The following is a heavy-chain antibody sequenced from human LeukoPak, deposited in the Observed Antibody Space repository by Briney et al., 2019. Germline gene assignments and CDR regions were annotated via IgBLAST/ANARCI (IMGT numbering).Heavy chain of an antibody. CDR1: GYTLTEFS. J-gene: IGHJ4*02. Sequence: ASVKVSCEVSGYTLTEFSIHWVRRVPGKGLEWMGGFDPEDGETIYAQKFQGRVTMTEDTSSDTAYMELSSLRSDDTAVYFCTAITAAGQRGSSFDYWGQGTLVTVSS. V-gene: IGHV1-24*01. D-gene: IGHD6-13*01. CDR3: TAITAAGQRGSSFDY. CDR2: FDPEDGET.